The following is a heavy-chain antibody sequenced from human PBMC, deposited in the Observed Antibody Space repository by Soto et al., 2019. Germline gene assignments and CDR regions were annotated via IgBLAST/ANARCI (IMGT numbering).Heavy chain of an antibody. CDR1: GFTFSNAW. CDR3: TTQEYYDILTGYLR. CDR2: IKSKTDGGTT. J-gene: IGHJ4*02. Sequence: EVQLVESGGGLVKPGGSLRLSCAAYGFTFSNAWMNWVRQAPGKGLEWVGRIKSKTDGGTTDYAAPVKGRFTISRDDSKNTLYLQMNSLKTEDTAVYYCTTQEYYDILTGYLRWGQGTLVTVSS. D-gene: IGHD3-9*01. V-gene: IGHV3-15*07.